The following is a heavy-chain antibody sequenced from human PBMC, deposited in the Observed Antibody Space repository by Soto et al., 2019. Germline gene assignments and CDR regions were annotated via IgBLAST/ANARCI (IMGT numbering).Heavy chain of an antibody. J-gene: IGHJ6*02. CDR2: INHSGST. CDR1: VGSFSGYY. Sequence: SETLSLTCAVYVGSFSGYYWSWIRQPPGKGLEWTWEINHSGSTNYNPSPKSRVTISVDTSKNQFSLKLISVTAADTAVYYCARGSRGWWRHDYGMDVSGQGTTVTVSS. V-gene: IGHV4-34*01. CDR3: ARGSRGWWRHDYGMDV. D-gene: IGHD2-8*02.